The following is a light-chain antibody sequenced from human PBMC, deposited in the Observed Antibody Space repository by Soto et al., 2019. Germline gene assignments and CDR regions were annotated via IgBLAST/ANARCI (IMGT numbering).Light chain of an antibody. CDR3: SSYAGSNVV. CDR1: SSDVGSYKY. J-gene: IGLJ2*01. CDR2: EVN. Sequence: QSALTQPPSASGSPGQSVTISCTGTSSDVGSYKYVSWYQQHPGKAPKLMIYEVNKRPSGVPDRFSGSKSGNTASLTVSGLQAEDEADFYCSSYAGSNVVFGGGTKLTVL. V-gene: IGLV2-8*01.